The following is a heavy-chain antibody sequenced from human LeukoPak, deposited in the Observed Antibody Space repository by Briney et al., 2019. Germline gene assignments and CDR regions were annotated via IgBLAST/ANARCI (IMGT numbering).Heavy chain of an antibody. J-gene: IGHJ4*02. Sequence: SSETLSLTWTVAGGSISRYYWSWIRQPPGKGLGWNGYIYYSGTTNYSPSLKSRVTISLDTSKNQFSLKLSSVTAADTAIYYCARGLGRRWLQGFDYWGQGTLVTVSS. D-gene: IGHD5-24*01. CDR2: IYYSGTT. CDR3: ARGLGRRWLQGFDY. CDR1: GGSISRYY. V-gene: IGHV4-59*01.